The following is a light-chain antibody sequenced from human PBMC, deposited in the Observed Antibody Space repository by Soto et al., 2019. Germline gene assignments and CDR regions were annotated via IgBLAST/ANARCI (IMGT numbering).Light chain of an antibody. CDR1: QGIGDY. V-gene: IGKV1-27*01. CDR2: GAS. J-gene: IGKJ4*01. Sequence: DIEVTQSPSSLSASVGDRATITCRTTQGIGDYDAGYHQRPGKVPLLLIYGASTLQPGATSAISGDHSGPDYTPTISGLQPEDVAKYYCQKYNNAPLTFGRGTRVEI. CDR3: QKYNNAPLT.